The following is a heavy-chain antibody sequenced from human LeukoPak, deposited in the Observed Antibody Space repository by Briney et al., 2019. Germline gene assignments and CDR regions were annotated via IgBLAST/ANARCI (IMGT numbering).Heavy chain of an antibody. V-gene: IGHV3-53*01. D-gene: IGHD6-13*01. Sequence: GGSLRLSCAASGFTVSTNYMSWVRQAPGKGLEWVSVIYRDDTTYYADSVKGRFTISRDNSKNTLYLQMNSLRAEDTAVYYCARGLYSSSWYLGYWGQGTLVTVSS. CDR3: ARGLYSSSWYLGY. CDR2: IYRDDTT. CDR1: GFTVSTNY. J-gene: IGHJ4*02.